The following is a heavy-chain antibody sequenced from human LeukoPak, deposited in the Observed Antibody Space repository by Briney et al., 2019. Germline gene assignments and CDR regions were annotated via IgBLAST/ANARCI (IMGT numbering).Heavy chain of an antibody. J-gene: IGHJ4*02. CDR3: ARGRRGSGHPLENFDY. D-gene: IGHD3-16*01. V-gene: IGHV1-46*01. CDR1: GYTFTSYY. Sequence: GASVKISCKASGYTFTSYYIHWVRQAPGQGLEWMGMINPSGGSTSYAQKFQGRVTMTRDTSTSTVYMELSSLRSEDTAVYYCARGRRGSGHPLENFDYWGQGTLVTVSS. CDR2: INPSGGST.